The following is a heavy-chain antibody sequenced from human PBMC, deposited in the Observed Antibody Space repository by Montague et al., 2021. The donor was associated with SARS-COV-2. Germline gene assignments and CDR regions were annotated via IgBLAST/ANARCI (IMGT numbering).Heavy chain of an antibody. CDR1: GFTFSSYA. V-gene: IGHV3-30*04. CDR3: ARDYDDHIWGSRGPFDY. D-gene: IGHD3-16*01. CDR2: ISYDRSNK. J-gene: IGHJ4*02. Sequence: SLRLSCAASGFTFSSYAMHWVRQAPGKGLEWVAVISYDRSNKYYADSVKGRFTISRDNSKNTLYLQMNSLRAEDTAVYYCARDYDDHIWGSRGPFDYWGQGTLVTVSS.